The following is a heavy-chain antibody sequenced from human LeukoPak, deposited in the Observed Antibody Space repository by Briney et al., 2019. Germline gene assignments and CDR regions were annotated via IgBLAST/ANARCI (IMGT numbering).Heavy chain of an antibody. J-gene: IGHJ4*02. CDR3: ASVLRGSAAFDY. D-gene: IGHD3-3*01. CDR1: GLTFSNAW. CDR2: IKTKTDGETV. V-gene: IGHV3-15*01. Sequence: GGSLRLSCADSGLTFSNAWLSWVRQAPGKGLEWVCRIKTKTDGETVDYAVAVKDRFTISRDDSTYTVYLQINSLKTEDTAVYFCASVLRGSAAFDYWGQGTLVTVSS.